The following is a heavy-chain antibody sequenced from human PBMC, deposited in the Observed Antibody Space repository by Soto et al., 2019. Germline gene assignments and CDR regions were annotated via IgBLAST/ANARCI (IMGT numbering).Heavy chain of an antibody. V-gene: IGHV4-34*01. CDR1: SGSLSGYY. J-gene: IGHJ4*02. D-gene: IGHD6-6*01. CDR3: ARAPKVSGSAQTRPDF. CDR2: ISPSGAT. Sequence: QVQLHQWGAGLLKPSETLSLACSLYSGSLSGYYWSWIRQPPGKVLEGIGEISPSGATNYSPSLKSRVSISVDTSKNQFSLNLTSLTAADTAVYYCARAPKVSGSAQTRPDFWGQGSLVTVSS.